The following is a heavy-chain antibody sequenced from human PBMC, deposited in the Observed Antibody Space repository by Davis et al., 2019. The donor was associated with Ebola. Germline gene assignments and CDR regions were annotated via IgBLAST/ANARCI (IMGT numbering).Heavy chain of an antibody. CDR3: ARGTGLYYYYGMDV. Sequence: GESLKISCAVSGFTFSTYAMSWVRQAPGKGLEWVSGISGGGGVTYYADSVKGRFTISRDNSKNTLYLQMNSLRAEDTAVYYCARGTGLYYYYGMDVWGQGTTVTVSS. CDR2: ISGGGGVT. J-gene: IGHJ6*02. V-gene: IGHV3-23*01. D-gene: IGHD3/OR15-3a*01. CDR1: GFTFSTYA.